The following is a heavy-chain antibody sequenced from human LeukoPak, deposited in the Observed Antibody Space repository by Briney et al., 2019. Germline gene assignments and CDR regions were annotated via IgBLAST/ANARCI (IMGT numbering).Heavy chain of an antibody. CDR1: GFTFSSYS. J-gene: IGHJ3*02. CDR2: ISSSSSYI. V-gene: IGHV3-21*01. CDR3: ARDVLPYVRGAFDI. Sequence: PGGSLRLSCAASGFTFSSYSMNWVRQSPGKGLEWVSSISSSSSYIYYADSVKVRFTISRDNAKNSLYLQMNSLRAEDTAVYYCARDVLPYVRGAFDIWGQGTMVTVSS. D-gene: IGHD3-10*02.